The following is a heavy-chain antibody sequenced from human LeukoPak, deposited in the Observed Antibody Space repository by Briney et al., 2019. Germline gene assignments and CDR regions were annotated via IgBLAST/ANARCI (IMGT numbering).Heavy chain of an antibody. Sequence: ASVKVSCKASGYTFISYDINWVRQATGQGLEWMGWMNPNSGNTGYAQKLQGRVTMTRNTSISTAYMGLSSLRSEDTAVYYCARGTTKYSSSDWFDPWGQGTLVTVSS. J-gene: IGHJ5*02. CDR2: MNPNSGNT. D-gene: IGHD6-13*01. CDR1: GYTFISYD. V-gene: IGHV1-8*01. CDR3: ARGTTKYSSSDWFDP.